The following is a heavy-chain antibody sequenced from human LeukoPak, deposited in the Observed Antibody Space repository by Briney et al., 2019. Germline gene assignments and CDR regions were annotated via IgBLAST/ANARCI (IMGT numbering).Heavy chain of an antibody. CDR3: ARSLYFDWLGLGY. D-gene: IGHD3-9*01. Sequence: ASVKVSCKASGYTLTGYYMHWVRQAPGQGLEWMGWINPNSGGTNYAQKFQGRVTMTRDTSISTAYMELSRLRSDDTAVYYCARSLYFDWLGLGYWGQGTLVTVSS. J-gene: IGHJ4*02. V-gene: IGHV1-2*02. CDR2: INPNSGGT. CDR1: GYTLTGYY.